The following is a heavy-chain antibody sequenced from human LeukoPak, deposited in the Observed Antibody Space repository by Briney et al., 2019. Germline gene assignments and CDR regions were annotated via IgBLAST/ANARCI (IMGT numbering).Heavy chain of an antibody. CDR3: ARDDYYDSSGYLPDY. CDR2: ISYDGSNK. CDR1: EFTCSMYT. J-gene: IGHJ4*02. Sequence: PGGSLMLSSAASEFTCSMYTSNWRRQAPGKGLEWVAVISYDGSNKYYADSVKGRFTISRDNSKNTLYLQMNSLRAEDTAVYYCARDDYYDSSGYLPDYWGQGTLVTVSS. D-gene: IGHD3-22*01. V-gene: IGHV3-30-3*01.